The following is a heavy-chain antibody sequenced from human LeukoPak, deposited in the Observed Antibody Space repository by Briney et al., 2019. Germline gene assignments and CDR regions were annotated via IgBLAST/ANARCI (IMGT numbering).Heavy chain of an antibody. J-gene: IGHJ5*02. CDR2: IYHSGST. CDR1: GYSISSGYY. V-gene: IGHV4-38-2*02. Sequence: SETLSLTCTVSGYSISSGYYWGWIRQPPGKGLEWIGSIYHSGSTYYNPSLKSRVTISVDTSKNQFSLKLSSVTAAGTAVYYCARAPSRRPKNWFDPWGQGTLVTVSS. D-gene: IGHD6-6*01. CDR3: ARAPSRRPKNWFDP.